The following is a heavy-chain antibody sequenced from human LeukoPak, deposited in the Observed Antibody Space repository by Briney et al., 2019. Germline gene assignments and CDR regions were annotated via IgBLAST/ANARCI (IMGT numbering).Heavy chain of an antibody. Sequence: PSETPSLTCTVSGGSISSGSYYWSRIRQPAGKGLEWIGRIYTSGITNYNPSLKSRVTISVDTSKNQFSLKLSSVTAADTAVYYWARAAYDMTPPDYWGQGTLVTVSS. CDR1: GGSISSGSYY. D-gene: IGHD1-1*01. CDR3: ARAAYDMTPPDY. V-gene: IGHV4-61*02. CDR2: IYTSGIT. J-gene: IGHJ4*02.